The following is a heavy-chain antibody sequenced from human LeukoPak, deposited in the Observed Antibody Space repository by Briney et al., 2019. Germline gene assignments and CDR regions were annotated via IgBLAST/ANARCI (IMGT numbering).Heavy chain of an antibody. V-gene: IGHV1-69*13. J-gene: IGHJ6*03. Sequence: SVKVSCKASGGTFSSYAISWVRQAPGQGLEWMGGIIPIFGTANYAQKFQGRVTITADESTSTAYMELSSLRSEDTAVYYCARGPYSSPYYYYYYMDVWGKGTTVTVSS. D-gene: IGHD6-13*01. CDR1: GGTFSSYA. CDR3: ARGPYSSPYYYYYYMDV. CDR2: IIPIFGTA.